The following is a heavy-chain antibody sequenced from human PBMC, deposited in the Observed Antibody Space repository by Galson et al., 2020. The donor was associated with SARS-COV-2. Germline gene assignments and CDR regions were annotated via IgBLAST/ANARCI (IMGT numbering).Heavy chain of an antibody. Sequence: SVKVSCKASGGTFSSYAINWVRQAPGQGLEWMGGIIPIFGSASYAQKLQGRVTITADKSTSTAYMELSSLRSEDTALYYCARAGEGVAAPFFDYWGQGTLVTVSS. D-gene: IGHD2-15*01. V-gene: IGHV1-69*06. J-gene: IGHJ4*02. CDR2: IIPIFGSA. CDR1: GGTFSSYA. CDR3: ARAGEGVAAPFFDY.